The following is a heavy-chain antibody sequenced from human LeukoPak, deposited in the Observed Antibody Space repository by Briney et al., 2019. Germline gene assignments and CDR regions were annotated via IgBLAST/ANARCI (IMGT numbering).Heavy chain of an antibody. Sequence: PWGSLTRTASGSGFTSYNMWLVWLRQAPGEGLVWVSRINEPGTWPTYEDSVRGRFTISRDNAKNTVSLHMENLRAEDTAVYYCLRAGSYPFDYWGQGTLVTVSS. V-gene: IGHV3-74*03. CDR3: LRAGSYPFDY. CDR1: GFTSYNMW. J-gene: IGHJ4*02. CDR2: INEPGTWP.